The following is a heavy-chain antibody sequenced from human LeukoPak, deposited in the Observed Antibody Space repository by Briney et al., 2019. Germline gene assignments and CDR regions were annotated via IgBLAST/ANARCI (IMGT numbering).Heavy chain of an antibody. CDR3: ARNLAAAGKGIDY. CDR1: GFTFSGFS. D-gene: IGHD6-13*01. V-gene: IGHV3-21*04. J-gene: IGHJ4*02. CDR2: ISSSSSYI. Sequence: GESLRLSCAASGFTFSGFSMNWFRQAPGKGLEWVSSISSSSSYIYYADSLKGRFTISRHNAKNSLYLQMNSLRAEDTAVYYCARNLAAAGKGIDYWGQGTLVTVSS.